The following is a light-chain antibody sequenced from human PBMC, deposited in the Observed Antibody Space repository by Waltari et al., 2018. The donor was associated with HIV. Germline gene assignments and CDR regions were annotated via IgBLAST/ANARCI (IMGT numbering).Light chain of an antibody. CDR2: EVS. Sequence: QSALPQPASVSGPPGPSITISCTGTRSDGGGYNLVSWYQQHPGKAPKLMIYEVSKRPSGVSNRFSGSKSGNTASLTISGLQAEDEADYYCCAYAGSTTYVIFGGGTKLTVL. CDR3: CAYAGSTTYVI. CDR1: RSDGGGYNL. V-gene: IGLV2-23*02. J-gene: IGLJ2*01.